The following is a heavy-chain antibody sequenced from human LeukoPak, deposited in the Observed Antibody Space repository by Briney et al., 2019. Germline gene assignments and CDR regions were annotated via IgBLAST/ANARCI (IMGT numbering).Heavy chain of an antibody. J-gene: IGHJ4*02. D-gene: IGHD3-22*01. V-gene: IGHV3-23*01. Sequence: GGSLRLSCAASGFTFSRYAMNWVRQAPGKGLEWVAGISDSGGSTNYADSVKGRFTISRDNPKNTLYLQMNSLRAEDTAVYFCAKRGVVIRVILVGFHKEAYYFDSWGQGALVTVSS. CDR3: AKRGVVIRVILVGFHKEAYYFDS. CDR1: GFTFSRYA. CDR2: ISDSGGST.